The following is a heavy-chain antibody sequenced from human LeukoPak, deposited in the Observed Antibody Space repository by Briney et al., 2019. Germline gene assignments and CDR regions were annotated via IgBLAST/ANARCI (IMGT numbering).Heavy chain of an antibody. Sequence: ASVKVSCTASGYTFTSYGISWVRQAPGQGLEWMGWISAYNGNTNYAQKLQGRVTMTTDTSTSTAYMELRSLRSDDTAVYYCARAYLVVVPAAIVYWGQGTLVTVSS. CDR1: GYTFTSYG. CDR3: ARAYLVVVPAAIVY. V-gene: IGHV1-18*01. D-gene: IGHD2-2*01. J-gene: IGHJ4*02. CDR2: ISAYNGNT.